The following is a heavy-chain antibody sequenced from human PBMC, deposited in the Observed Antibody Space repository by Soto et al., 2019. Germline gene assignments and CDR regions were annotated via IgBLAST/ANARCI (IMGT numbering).Heavy chain of an antibody. J-gene: IGHJ6*02. Sequence: SETLSLTCTVSGGSISSYYWSWIRQPPGKGLEWIGYIYYSGSTNYNPSLKSRVTISVDTSKNQFSLKLSSVTAADTAVYYCARDRLGGNHYYYCGMDVWGQGTTVTVS. CDR2: IYYSGST. D-gene: IGHD1-26*01. V-gene: IGHV4-59*01. CDR3: ARDRLGGNHYYYCGMDV. CDR1: GGSISSYY.